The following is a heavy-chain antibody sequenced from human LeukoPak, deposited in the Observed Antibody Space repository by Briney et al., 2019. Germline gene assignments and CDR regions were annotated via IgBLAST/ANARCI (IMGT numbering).Heavy chain of an antibody. Sequence: GGSLRLSCAASGFTFSSYSMNWVRQAPGKGLEWVSSISSSSYIYYADSVKGRFTISRDNAKNSLYLQMNSLRAEDTAVYYCARDYWEYSSPDDAFDIWGQGTMVTVSS. CDR1: GFTFSSYS. CDR3: ARDYWEYSSPDDAFDI. J-gene: IGHJ3*02. V-gene: IGHV3-21*01. D-gene: IGHD6-6*01. CDR2: ISSSSYI.